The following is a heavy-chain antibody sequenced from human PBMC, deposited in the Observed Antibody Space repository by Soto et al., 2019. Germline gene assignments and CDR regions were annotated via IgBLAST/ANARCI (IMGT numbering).Heavy chain of an antibody. CDR2: IYYSGST. CDR3: ARVPDYYDSSGYTEYFQH. V-gene: IGHV4-61*01. D-gene: IGHD3-22*01. J-gene: IGHJ1*01. CDR1: GGSVSSGSYY. Sequence: SETLSLTCTVSGGSVSSGSYYWSWIRQPPGKGLEWIGYIYYSGSTNYNPSLKSRVTISVDTSKNQFSLKLSSVTAADTAVYYCARVPDYYDSSGYTEYFQHWGQGTLVTVSS.